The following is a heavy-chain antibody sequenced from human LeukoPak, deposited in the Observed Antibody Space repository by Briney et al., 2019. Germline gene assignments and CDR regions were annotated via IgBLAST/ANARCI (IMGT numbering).Heavy chain of an antibody. V-gene: IGHV3-23*01. Sequence: PGGSLRLSCAASGFTFSNYAMSWVRQAPGKGLEWVSAISGSGGSTYYADSVKGRFTISRDNSKNTLYLQMNSLRAEDTAVYYCAKGNYDFWSGYYTTGFDYWGQGTLVTVSS. D-gene: IGHD3-3*01. CDR3: AKGNYDFWSGYYTTGFDY. J-gene: IGHJ4*02. CDR2: ISGSGGST. CDR1: GFTFSNYA.